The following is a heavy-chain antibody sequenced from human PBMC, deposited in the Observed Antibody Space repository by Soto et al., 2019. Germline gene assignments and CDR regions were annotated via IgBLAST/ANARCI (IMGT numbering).Heavy chain of an antibody. CDR3: ATCTYGDYVNFDY. V-gene: IGHV4-30-4*01. CDR1: GGSISSGDYY. J-gene: IGHJ4*02. D-gene: IGHD4-17*01. CDR2: IYYSGST. Sequence: QVQLQESGPGLVKPSQTLSLTCTVSGGSISSGDYYWSWIRQPPGKGLEWIGYIYYSGSTYYNPSLKSRVXXSXDXXKNQFSLKLSSVTAADTAVYYCATCTYGDYVNFDYWGQGTLVTVSS.